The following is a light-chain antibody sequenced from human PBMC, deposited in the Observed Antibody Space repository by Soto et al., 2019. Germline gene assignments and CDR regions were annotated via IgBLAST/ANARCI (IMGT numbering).Light chain of an antibody. CDR3: QQYNNWPLT. J-gene: IGKJ4*01. Sequence: EIVMTQSPTTLSMSPGERATLSCRASQSVSSNLAWYQQKPGQAPRLLIYGASTRATGIPARFSGSGSGTEFTLTISSLQSEDSAVYYCQQYNNWPLTFGGGTKVEIK. CDR2: GAS. V-gene: IGKV3-15*01. CDR1: QSVSSN.